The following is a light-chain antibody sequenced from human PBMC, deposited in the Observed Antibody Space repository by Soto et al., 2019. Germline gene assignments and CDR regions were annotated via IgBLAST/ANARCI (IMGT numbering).Light chain of an antibody. CDR3: LQYNSYYRP. J-gene: IGKJ1*01. Sequence: TDSASTLAASVGETVPITCRASQTISGWLAWYQQRPGKAPNLLIFDASTSESGVPSRFSGSGSGTTFTLTISSLQSDDFATYYCLQYNSYYRPFGQRSKADI. V-gene: IGKV1-5*01. CDR2: DAS. CDR1: QTISGW.